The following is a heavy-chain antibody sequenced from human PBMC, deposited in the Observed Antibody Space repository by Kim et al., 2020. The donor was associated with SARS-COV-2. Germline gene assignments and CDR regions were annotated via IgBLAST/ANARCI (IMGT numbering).Heavy chain of an antibody. J-gene: IGHJ4*02. V-gene: IGHV4-34*01. CDR3: ARGHGYSYGYTY. Sequence: KYHPSPKRRVTVSVDASKNQFSLKLSSATAADTAVYYCARGHGYSYGYTYWGRGTLVTVSS. D-gene: IGHD5-18*01.